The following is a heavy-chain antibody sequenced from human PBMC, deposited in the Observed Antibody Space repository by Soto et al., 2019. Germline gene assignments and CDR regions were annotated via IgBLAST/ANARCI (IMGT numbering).Heavy chain of an antibody. D-gene: IGHD5-18*01. CDR2: IIPIFGTA. Sequence: QVQLVQSGAEVKKPGSSVKVSCTASGGTFSSYAISWVRQAPGQGLEWMGGIIPIFGTANYAQKFQGRVTITADESTSTAYMELSSLRSEDTAVYYCASSPRYSYGRPTYYYYGMDVWGQGTTVTVSS. CDR3: ASSPRYSYGRPTYYYYGMDV. CDR1: GGTFSSYA. V-gene: IGHV1-69*01. J-gene: IGHJ6*02.